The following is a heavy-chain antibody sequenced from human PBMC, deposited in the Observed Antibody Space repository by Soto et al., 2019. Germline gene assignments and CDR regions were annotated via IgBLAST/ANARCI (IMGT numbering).Heavy chain of an antibody. V-gene: IGHV4-34*01. J-gene: IGHJ5*02. CDR3: ARGDLLLWFGEEGKKNWFDP. CDR2: INHSGST. CDR1: GGSFSGYY. Sequence: SETLSLTCAVYGGSFSGYYWSWIRQPPGKGLEWIGEINHSGSTNYNPSLKSRVTISVDTSKNQFSLKLSSVTAADTAVYYCARGDLLLWFGEEGKKNWFDPWGQGTLVTVSS. D-gene: IGHD3-10*01.